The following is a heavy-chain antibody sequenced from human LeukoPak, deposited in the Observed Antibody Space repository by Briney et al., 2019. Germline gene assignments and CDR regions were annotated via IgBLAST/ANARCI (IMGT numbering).Heavy chain of an antibody. CDR3: ARLQGYSLGYQYFYYMDV. CDR2: VYSGITT. D-gene: IGHD5-18*01. V-gene: IGHV3-53*01. Sequence: GGSLRLSCAGSGFIVGDTHMTWVRQAPGKGLEWVSLVYSGITTHYADSVKGRFSISRDHSNNILYLQMNTLRAEDTAVYYCARLQGYSLGYQYFYYMDVWGTGTRSPSP. J-gene: IGHJ6*03. CDR1: GFIVGDTH.